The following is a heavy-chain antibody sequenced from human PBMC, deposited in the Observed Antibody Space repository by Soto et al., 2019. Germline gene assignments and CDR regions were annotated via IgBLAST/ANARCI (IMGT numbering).Heavy chain of an antibody. CDR3: ARSPQVWELLPPDFDY. D-gene: IGHD1-26*01. J-gene: IGHJ4*02. V-gene: IGHV1-69*01. Sequence: QVQLVQSGAEVKKPGSSVKVSCKASGGTFSSYAISWVRQAPGQGLEWMGGIIPIFGTANYAQKFQGRVTITADESTSTADMELSSLRSEDTAVYYCARSPQVWELLPPDFDYWGQGTLVTVSS. CDR1: GGTFSSYA. CDR2: IIPIFGTA.